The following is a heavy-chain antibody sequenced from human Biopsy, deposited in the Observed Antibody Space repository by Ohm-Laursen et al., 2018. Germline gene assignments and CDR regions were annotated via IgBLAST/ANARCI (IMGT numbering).Heavy chain of an antibody. CDR1: GYSFTSYY. Sequence: SVKVSCKASGYSFTSYYMHWVRQAPGQGLEWMGMINPSGSTTSYPQIFQGRVTMTRDTSKSTVYMELSSLRYADTAVYFCARNTGWYGDLYYFDYWGQGTLVTVSS. J-gene: IGHJ4*02. CDR2: INPSGSTT. V-gene: IGHV1-46*01. D-gene: IGHD6-19*01. CDR3: ARNTGWYGDLYYFDY.